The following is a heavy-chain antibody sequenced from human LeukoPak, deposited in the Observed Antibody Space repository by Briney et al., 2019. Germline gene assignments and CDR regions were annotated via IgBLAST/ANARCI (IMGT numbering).Heavy chain of an antibody. CDR3: ASANCGGDCYRDYYYMDV. V-gene: IGHV3-21*01. D-gene: IGHD2-21*02. Sequence: GGSLRLSCAASGFTFSSYWMSWVRQAPGKGLEWVSSISSSSSYIYYADSVKGRFTISRDNAKNSLYLQMNSLRAEDTAVYYCASANCGGDCYRDYYYMDVWGKGTTVTVSS. J-gene: IGHJ6*03. CDR2: ISSSSSYI. CDR1: GFTFSSYW.